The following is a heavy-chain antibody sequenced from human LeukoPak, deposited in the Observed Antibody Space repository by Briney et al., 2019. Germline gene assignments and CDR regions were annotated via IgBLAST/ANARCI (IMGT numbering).Heavy chain of an antibody. V-gene: IGHV1-18*01. J-gene: IGHJ4*02. D-gene: IGHD2-2*02. Sequence: ASVKVSCKASGYTFTIYGISWVRQAPGQGLEWMGWISAYNGNTNYAQKLQGRVTMTTDTSTSTAYMELRSLRSDDTAVYYCARGPDVVPAAILSLDYWGQGTLVTVSS. CDR1: GYTFTIYG. CDR2: ISAYNGNT. CDR3: ARGPDVVPAAILSLDY.